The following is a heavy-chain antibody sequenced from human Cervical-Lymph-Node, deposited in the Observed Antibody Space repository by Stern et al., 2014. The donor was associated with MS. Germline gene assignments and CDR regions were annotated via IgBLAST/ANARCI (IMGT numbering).Heavy chain of an antibody. CDR3: ARPYCSSTSCLGYLEH. Sequence: VQLVESGGGVVQPGRSLRLSCAASRFIFSNYGMHWVRQAPGRGLEWVAVIWYDGSNEDYADSVKGRFTISRDNSKNALYLQRNSLRAEDTAMYYCARPYCSSTSCLGYLEHWGQGTLVTVSS. J-gene: IGHJ1*01. CDR1: RFIFSNYG. CDR2: IWYDGSNE. D-gene: IGHD2-2*01. V-gene: IGHV3-33*01.